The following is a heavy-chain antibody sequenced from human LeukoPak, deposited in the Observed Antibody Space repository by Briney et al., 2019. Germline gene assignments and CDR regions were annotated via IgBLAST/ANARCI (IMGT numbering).Heavy chain of an antibody. J-gene: IGHJ4*02. CDR3: ARDSRGYYYDSSGYYTY. D-gene: IGHD3-22*01. Sequence: GSLKLSCAASGFTFSSHWMSWVRQAPGKGLEWVANIKQDGSEKYYVDSVKGRFTISRDNAKNSLYLQMNSLRAEDTAVYYCARDSRGYYYDSSGYYTYWGQGTLVTVSS. V-gene: IGHV3-7*01. CDR1: GFTFSSHW. CDR2: IKQDGSEK.